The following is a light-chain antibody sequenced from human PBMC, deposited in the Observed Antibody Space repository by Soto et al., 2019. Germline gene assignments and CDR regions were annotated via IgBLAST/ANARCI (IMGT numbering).Light chain of an antibody. CDR2: DTS. Sequence: DIVLTQSPATLSLSPGERATLSCRASQNIPRFLAWYQQKPGQAPRLLIYDTSSRATGVPARFSGSGSGTDFTLTVSSLEPEDSAVYYCQQRNNWLTFGGGTKVEIK. CDR1: QNIPRF. J-gene: IGKJ4*01. V-gene: IGKV3-11*01. CDR3: QQRNNWLT.